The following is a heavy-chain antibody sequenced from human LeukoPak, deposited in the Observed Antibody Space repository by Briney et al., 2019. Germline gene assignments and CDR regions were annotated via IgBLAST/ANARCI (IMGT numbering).Heavy chain of an antibody. Sequence: SETLSLTCAVYGGSFSGYYRSWIRQPPGKGLEWIGEINHSGSTNYNPSLKSRVAISVDTSKNQFSLKLSSVTAADTAVYYCARLRSGWYVFDYWGQGTLVTVSS. J-gene: IGHJ4*02. V-gene: IGHV4-34*01. CDR1: GGSFSGYY. CDR3: ARLRSGWYVFDY. CDR2: INHSGST. D-gene: IGHD6-19*01.